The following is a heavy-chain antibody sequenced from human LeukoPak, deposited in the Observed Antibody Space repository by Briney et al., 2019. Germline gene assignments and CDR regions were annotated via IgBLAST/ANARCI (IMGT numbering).Heavy chain of an antibody. CDR2: ISNSSSYI. V-gene: IGHV3-21*01. CDR3: ARERGYSSDY. Sequence: PGGSLRLSCAASGFTFSSYSMNWVRQAPGKGLEWVSSISNSSSYIYYADSVKGRSTISRDNAKNSLYLQMNSLRAEATAVYYCARERGYSSDYGGEGILVTVSS. J-gene: IGHJ4*02. D-gene: IGHD5-18*01. CDR1: GFTFSSYS.